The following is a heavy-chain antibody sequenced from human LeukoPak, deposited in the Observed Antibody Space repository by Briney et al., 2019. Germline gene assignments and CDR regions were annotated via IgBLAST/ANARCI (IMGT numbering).Heavy chain of an antibody. D-gene: IGHD2-2*02. J-gene: IGHJ4*02. V-gene: IGHV1-3*03. CDR2: INPGNGDT. Sequence: GASVNVSCKTSGYSFTSQDMHWVRQAPGQSLEWMGCINPGNGDTKYSQEFQGRVTITRDTSATTAYMELSSLRSDDMAVYYCTLYNYWGQGTLVTVSS. CDR3: TLYNY. CDR1: GYSFTSQD.